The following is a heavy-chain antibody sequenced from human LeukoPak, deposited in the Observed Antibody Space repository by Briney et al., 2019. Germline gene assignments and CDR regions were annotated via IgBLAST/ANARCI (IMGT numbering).Heavy chain of an antibody. D-gene: IGHD3-10*01. CDR3: ARDQKGGYYGSGSYIS. J-gene: IGHJ4*02. V-gene: IGHV1-18*01. CDR2: ISAYNGNT. Sequence: ASVKVSCKASGYTFTSYGINWVRQAPGQGLEWMGWISAYNGNTNYAQKLQGRVTMTTDTSTSTAYMELRSLRSDDTAVYYCARDQKGGYYGSGSYISWGQGTLVTVSS. CDR1: GYTFTSYG.